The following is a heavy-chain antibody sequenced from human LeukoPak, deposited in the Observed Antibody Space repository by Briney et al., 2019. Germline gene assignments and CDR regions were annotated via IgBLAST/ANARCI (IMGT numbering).Heavy chain of an antibody. CDR3: ARVPAYSSSWYDY. D-gene: IGHD6-13*01. CDR1: GFSISDYY. J-gene: IGHJ4*02. V-gene: IGHV3-11*05. CDR2: ISSSSSSYT. Sequence: AGGSLRLSCAASGFSISDYYMTWIRQAPGKGLQWVSYISSSSSSYTNYADSVKGRFTISRDSAKNSLYLQMNSLRAEDTAVYFCARVPAYSSSWYDYWGQGTLVTVSS.